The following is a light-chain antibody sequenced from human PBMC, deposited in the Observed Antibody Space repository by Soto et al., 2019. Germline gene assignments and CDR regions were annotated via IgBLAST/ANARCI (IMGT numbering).Light chain of an antibody. CDR3: QQYNNWPRT. CDR1: QSVSSN. CDR2: GAS. V-gene: IGKV3-15*01. Sequence: IVITQSPATLSVSPGERATLSCRASQSVSSNLAWYQQKPGQAPRLLIYGASTRATGIPARFSGSGSGTEFTLTISSLQSGDFAVYYCQQYNNWPRTFGQGTKVDIK. J-gene: IGKJ1*01.